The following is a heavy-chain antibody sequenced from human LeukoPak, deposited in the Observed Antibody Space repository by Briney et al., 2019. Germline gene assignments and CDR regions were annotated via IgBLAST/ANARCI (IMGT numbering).Heavy chain of an antibody. CDR2: ISGSGDNT. Sequence: GGSLRLSCAASGFTFSNYAMSWVRQAPGKGLEWVSAISGSGDNTYYADSVKGRFTVSRDNSKNTLYLQMNSLRAEDTAVYSCAKDLDHDYDDYGLDYWGQGTLVTVSS. CDR1: GFTFSNYA. D-gene: IGHD4-17*01. CDR3: AKDLDHDYDDYGLDY. V-gene: IGHV3-23*01. J-gene: IGHJ4*02.